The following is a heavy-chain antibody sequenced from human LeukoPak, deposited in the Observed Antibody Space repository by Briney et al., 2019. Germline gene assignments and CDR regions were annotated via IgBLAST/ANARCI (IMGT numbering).Heavy chain of an antibody. CDR3: ARDHEEYQLLYPFDY. J-gene: IGHJ4*02. CDR1: GFTFSNYA. CDR2: ISSSSSTI. D-gene: IGHD2-2*02. V-gene: IGHV3-48*02. Sequence: PGGSLRLSCAASGFTFSNYAMSWVRQAPGKGLEWVSYISSSSSTIHYADSVKGRFTISRDNAKNSLYLQMNSLRDEDTAVYYCARDHEEYQLLYPFDYWGQGTLVTVSS.